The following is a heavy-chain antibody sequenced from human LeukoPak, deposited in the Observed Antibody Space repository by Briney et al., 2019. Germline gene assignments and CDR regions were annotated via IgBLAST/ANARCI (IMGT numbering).Heavy chain of an antibody. CDR2: IDPGDSQT. CDR3: ARHSSVLNSFDP. CDR1: VYSFTNYW. D-gene: IGHD3-22*01. Sequence: ESLKISCKGSVYSFTNYWISWVRQIPGKGLEWMGRIDPGDSQTNYSPSFQGHVTISADKSISTAYLQWSSLKASDTAMYYCARHSSVLNSFDPWGQGTLVTVSS. V-gene: IGHV5-10-1*01. J-gene: IGHJ5*02.